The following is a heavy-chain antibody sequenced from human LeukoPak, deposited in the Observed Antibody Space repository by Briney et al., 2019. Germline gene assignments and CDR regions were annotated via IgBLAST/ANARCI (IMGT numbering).Heavy chain of an antibody. CDR2: INWNGRIT. Sequence: RPGESLRLSCAASGFTFDDYAMNWVRHVPGRGLEWVSGINWNGRITEYADSVKDRFTISRQNTKNSLYLYTNNLGGEDTALYFCARGSVQLWLRDTYYYMDVWGKGTTVTVSS. CDR3: ARGSVQLWLRDTYYYMDV. D-gene: IGHD5-18*01. J-gene: IGHJ6*03. CDR1: GFTFDDYA. V-gene: IGHV3-20*04.